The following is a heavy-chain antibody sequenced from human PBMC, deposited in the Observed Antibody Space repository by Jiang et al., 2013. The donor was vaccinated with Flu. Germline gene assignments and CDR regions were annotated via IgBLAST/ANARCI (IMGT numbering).Heavy chain of an antibody. CDR3: ARQLVVPDPLDYYYYGMDV. V-gene: IGHV1-2*04. D-gene: IGHD2-2*01. Sequence: GAEVKKPGASVKVSCKASGYTFTGYYMHWVRQAPGQGLEWMGWINPNSGGTNYAQKFQGWVTMTRDTSISTAYMELSRLRSDDTAVYYCARQLVVPDPLDYYYYGMDVWGQGTTVTVSS. CDR2: INPNSGGT. J-gene: IGHJ6*02. CDR1: GYTFTGYY.